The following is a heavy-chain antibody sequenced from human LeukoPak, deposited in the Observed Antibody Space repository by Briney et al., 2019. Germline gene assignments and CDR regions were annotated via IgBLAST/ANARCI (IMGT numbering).Heavy chain of an antibody. CDR1: GISISSGDYY. V-gene: IGHV4-30-4*01. CDR2: IYYSGST. D-gene: IGHD4-23*01. J-gene: IGHJ4*02. Sequence: SETLSLTCTVSGISISSGDYYWSWIRQPPGKGLEWIGYIYYSGSTYYNPSLKSRVTISVDTSKNQFSLKLSSVTAADTAVYYCARDLLNEGNHLDYWGQGTLVTVSS. CDR3: ARDLLNEGNHLDY.